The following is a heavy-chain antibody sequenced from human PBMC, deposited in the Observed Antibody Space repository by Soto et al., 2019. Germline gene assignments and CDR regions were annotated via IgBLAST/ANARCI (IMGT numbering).Heavy chain of an antibody. V-gene: IGHV4-38-2*01. CDR3: ARVGPWVPYYYDSSPYTFENWFDP. D-gene: IGHD3-22*01. J-gene: IGHJ5*02. CDR2: IYHGWST. Sequence: SETLSLTGAVSVYSSSSGYYWGCLRQPPGKGPEWIGSIYHGWSTYYNPSLNSRVTLSIDMTNNHVSLILNSVTAADTAVYYCARVGPWVPYYYDSSPYTFENWFDPWGQGTLVAVSS. CDR1: VYSSSSGYY.